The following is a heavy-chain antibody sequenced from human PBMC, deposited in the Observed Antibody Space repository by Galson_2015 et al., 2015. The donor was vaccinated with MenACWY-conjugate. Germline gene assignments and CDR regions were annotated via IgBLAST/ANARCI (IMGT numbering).Heavy chain of an antibody. Sequence: GSLRLSCAASGFTFSTYSMNWVRQAPGKGLEWVSYISSGSSTIYYADSVKDRFTISRDNAKNTLYLQMNSLRPEDTAVFYCAKTRGDSFYFDSWGQGTLVTVSS. CDR1: GFTFSTYS. CDR3: AKTRGDSFYFDS. V-gene: IGHV3-48*04. D-gene: IGHD2-21*01. J-gene: IGHJ4*02. CDR2: ISSGSSTI.